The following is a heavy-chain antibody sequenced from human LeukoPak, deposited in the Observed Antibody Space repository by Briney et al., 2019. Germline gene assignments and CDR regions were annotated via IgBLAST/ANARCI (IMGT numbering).Heavy chain of an antibody. V-gene: IGHV3-23*01. CDR2: IRSTGAGGNT. Sequence: GGSLRLSCAASGFTFSNYDMIWVRQAPGKGLEWVSSIRSTGAGGNTYSADSVKGRFTTSRDDSKSTLFLQMDSLTAEDTAIYYCTRNGGGLGYWGQGALVTVSS. J-gene: IGHJ4*02. D-gene: IGHD3-16*01. CDR1: GFTFSNYD. CDR3: TRNGGGLGY.